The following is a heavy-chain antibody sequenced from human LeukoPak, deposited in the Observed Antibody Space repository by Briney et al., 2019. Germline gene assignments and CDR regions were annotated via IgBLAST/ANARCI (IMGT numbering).Heavy chain of an antibody. CDR3: ATSDYYGSGRGGVSPSDH. CDR2: ISPGGGTT. J-gene: IGHJ4*02. CDR1: GFTFSNEA. Sequence: GGSLRLSCAVSGFTFSNEAMGWVRQLRGGGVEWVSTISPGGGTTYYAESMKGRFTISRDNSKTTLYLEVNSLRVEDTAVYYCATSDYYGSGRGGVSPSDHWGQGTLVTVSS. D-gene: IGHD3-10*01. V-gene: IGHV3-23*01.